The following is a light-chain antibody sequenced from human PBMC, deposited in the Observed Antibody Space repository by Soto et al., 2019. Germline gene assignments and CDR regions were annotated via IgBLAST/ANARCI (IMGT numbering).Light chain of an antibody. CDR2: DAS. CDR3: QQRSNWLT. Sequence: EIVLTQSPGTLSLSPGERATLSCGASQSVNSRLAWYQHKPGQAPRLLIYDASNRATGIPARLSGSGSGTDFTLTISSLEPEDFAVYYCQQRSNWLTFGGGTKVDIK. J-gene: IGKJ4*01. CDR1: QSVNSR. V-gene: IGKV3-11*01.